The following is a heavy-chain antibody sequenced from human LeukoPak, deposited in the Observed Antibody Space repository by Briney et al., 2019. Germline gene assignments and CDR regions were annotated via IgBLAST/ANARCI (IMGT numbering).Heavy chain of an antibody. CDR2: IYSTGST. D-gene: IGHD6-19*01. Sequence: SETLSLTCTVSGGSISTYYWSWIRQSAGKGLEWIGRIYSTGSTDYNPSLKSRVTISVDTSKNQFSLKLSSVTAADTAVYYCARERIAVADNWFDPWGQGTLVTVSS. CDR1: GGSISTYY. V-gene: IGHV4-4*07. CDR3: ARERIAVADNWFDP. J-gene: IGHJ5*02.